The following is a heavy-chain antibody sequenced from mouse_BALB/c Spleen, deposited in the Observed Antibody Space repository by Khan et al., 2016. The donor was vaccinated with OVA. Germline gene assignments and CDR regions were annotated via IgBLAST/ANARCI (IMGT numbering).Heavy chain of an antibody. CDR2: IWSARST. CDR3: ARRGYDYGRGALFAY. D-gene: IGHD2-4*01. CDR1: GFSLDKYS. J-gene: IGHJ3*01. V-gene: IGHV2-2*02. Sequence: QVQLKESGPGLVAPSQSLSITCTVSGFSLDKYSIHWIRQSPGKGLEWLGVIWSARSTDYNAAFISRLTITKANSRSQVFFQVNSLQPNDTAIYYCARRGYDYGRGALFAYWGQGTLVTVSA.